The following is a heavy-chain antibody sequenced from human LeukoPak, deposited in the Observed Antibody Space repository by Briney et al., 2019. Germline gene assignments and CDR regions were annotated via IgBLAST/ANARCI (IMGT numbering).Heavy chain of an antibody. CDR3: VKEVGLSHSSSSWGYFDY. D-gene: IGHD6-13*01. CDR2: INSNGGST. CDR1: VFTLRIYA. V-gene: IGHV3-64D*06. Sequence: PGGSLTLSCSASVFTLRIYATQGVPQARGKARKYVSAINSNGGSTYYADSVKGRFTISRDNSKNTLYLQMSSLRAEDTAVYYCVKEVGLSHSSSSWGYFDYWGQGTLVTVSS. J-gene: IGHJ4*02.